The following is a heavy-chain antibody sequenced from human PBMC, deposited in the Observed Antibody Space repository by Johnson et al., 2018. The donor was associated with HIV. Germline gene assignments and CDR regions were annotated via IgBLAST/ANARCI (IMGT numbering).Heavy chain of an antibody. Sequence: QVQLVESGGGVVQPGMSLRVSCAASGFTFSSYAMHWVRQAPGRGLAWVAVMSYDGSNQYYADSVTGRFPISRDNSKNTLYLQMNSLRAEDTAVYYCARDRGWELLLGAFDIWGQGTMVTVSS. CDR1: GFTFSSYA. D-gene: IGHD1-26*01. CDR2: MSYDGSNQ. J-gene: IGHJ3*02. V-gene: IGHV3-30*04. CDR3: ARDRGWELLLGAFDI.